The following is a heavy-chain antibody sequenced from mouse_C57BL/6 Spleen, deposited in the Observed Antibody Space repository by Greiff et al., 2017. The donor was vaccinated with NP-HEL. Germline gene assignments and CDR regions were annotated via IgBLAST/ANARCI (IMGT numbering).Heavy chain of an antibody. CDR1: GYTFTSYW. V-gene: IGHV1-50*01. D-gene: IGHD2-10*01. CDR2: IDPSDSYT. CDR3: ARRLAYYGPTWYFDY. J-gene: IGHJ2*01. Sequence: VQLQQPGAELVKPGASVKLSCKASGYTFTSYWMQWVKQRPGQGLEWIGEIDPSDSYTNYNQKFKGKATLTVDTSSSTAYMQLSSLTSEDSAVYYCARRLAYYGPTWYFDYWGQGTTLTVSS.